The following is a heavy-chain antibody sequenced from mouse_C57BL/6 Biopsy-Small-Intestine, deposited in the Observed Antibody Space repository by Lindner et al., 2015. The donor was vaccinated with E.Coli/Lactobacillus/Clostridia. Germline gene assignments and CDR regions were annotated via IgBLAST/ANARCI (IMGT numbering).Heavy chain of an antibody. CDR1: GYTITDYN. CDR2: INPNNGGT. Sequence: VQLQESGPELVKPGASVKIPCKASGYTITDYNMDWVKQSHGKSLEWIGDINPNNGGTIYNQKFKDKATLTVDKSSSTAYMELRSLTSEDTAVYYCARDLYGYAVTYWGQGTLVTVSA. V-gene: IGHV1-18*01. J-gene: IGHJ3*01. CDR3: ARDLYGYAVTY. D-gene: IGHD2-2*01.